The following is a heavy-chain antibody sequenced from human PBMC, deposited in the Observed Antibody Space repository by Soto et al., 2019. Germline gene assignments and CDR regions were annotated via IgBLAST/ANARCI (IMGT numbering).Heavy chain of an antibody. J-gene: IGHJ6*02. V-gene: IGHV4-59*01. D-gene: IGHD4-17*01. CDR1: GGSTSSYF. CDR2: VSHNGIT. CDR3: VRDGTPRYGDLPHHEDYYYGMDV. Sequence: QLQLQESGPGLVKPSETLSLTCTVSGGSTSSYFWNWIRQSPGKGLEWIGYVSHNGITDYNPSLRSRVTISIDTSKNQFSLKLRSVTAADTAVYYCVRDGTPRYGDLPHHEDYYYGMDVWGQGTTVTVSS.